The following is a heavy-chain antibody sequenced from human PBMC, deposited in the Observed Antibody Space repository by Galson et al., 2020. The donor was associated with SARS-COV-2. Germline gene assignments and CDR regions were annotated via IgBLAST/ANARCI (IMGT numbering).Heavy chain of an antibody. D-gene: IGHD4-17*01. CDR3: ARLHYGEYAPEAFDI. CDR2: ITHSGGT. Sequence: SENLSLTCAVSGTSISSGSYSWHWIRKPPGKGLEWTGYITHSGGTYYNPSLKSRVTISGDRSKNQFSWRLSSVTAADTAVYYCARLHYGEYAPEAFDIWGPGTRVTVAS. CDR1: GTSISSGSYS. J-gene: IGHJ3*02. V-gene: IGHV4-30-2*01.